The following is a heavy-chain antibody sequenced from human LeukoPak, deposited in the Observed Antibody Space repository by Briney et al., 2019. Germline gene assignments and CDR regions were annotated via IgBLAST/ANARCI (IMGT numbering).Heavy chain of an antibody. CDR3: ARDLGRGIAAARYGMDV. Sequence: SVKVSCKASGGTFSSYSISWVRQAPGQGLEWMGRIIPILGIANYAQKFQGRVTITADKSTSTAYMELSSLRSEDTAVYYCARDLGRGIAAARYGMDVWGQGTTVTVSS. V-gene: IGHV1-69*04. CDR2: IIPILGIA. D-gene: IGHD6-13*01. J-gene: IGHJ6*02. CDR1: GGTFSSYS.